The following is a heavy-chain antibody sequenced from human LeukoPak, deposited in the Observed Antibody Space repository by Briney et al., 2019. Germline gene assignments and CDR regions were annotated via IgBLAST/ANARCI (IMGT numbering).Heavy chain of an antibody. Sequence: SETLSLTCAAHGGSFSGYYWSWIRQPPGKGLEWIGEINHGGSTNYNPSLKSRVTISVDTSKNQFSLKLSSVTAADTAGYYCARSGTLVVVAATGLDYWGQGSLVTVSS. V-gene: IGHV4-34*01. CDR2: INHGGST. CDR3: ARSGTLVVVAATGLDY. J-gene: IGHJ4*02. CDR1: GGSFSGYY. D-gene: IGHD2-15*01.